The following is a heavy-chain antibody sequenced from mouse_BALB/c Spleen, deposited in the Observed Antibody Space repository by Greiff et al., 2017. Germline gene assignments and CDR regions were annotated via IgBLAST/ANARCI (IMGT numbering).Heavy chain of an antibody. CDR1: GYTFTNYW. CDR2: IHPGGGYT. J-gene: IGHJ4*01. Sequence: QVQLQQSGAELVRPGTSVKISCKASGYTFTNYWLGWVKQRPGHGLEWIGDIHPGGGYTNYNEKFKGKATLTADTSSSTAYMQLSSLTSEDSAVYFCARAGYAMDYWGQGTSVTVSS. CDR3: ARAGYAMDY. V-gene: IGHV1-63*02.